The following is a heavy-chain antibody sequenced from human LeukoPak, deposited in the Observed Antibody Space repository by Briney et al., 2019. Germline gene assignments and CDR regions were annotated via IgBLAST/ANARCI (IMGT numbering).Heavy chain of an antibody. V-gene: IGHV3-23*01. D-gene: IGHD7-27*01. CDR1: GFTFSSYA. CDR2: ISGSGGST. Sequence: PGGSLTLSCAASGFTFSSYAMSWVSQAPGKGLEWVAAISGSGGSTYYADSVKGRFTISRDNSKNTLYLQMNSLSAEDTAVYYCVVTTGDFDYWGQGTLVTVSS. J-gene: IGHJ4*02. CDR3: VVTTGDFDY.